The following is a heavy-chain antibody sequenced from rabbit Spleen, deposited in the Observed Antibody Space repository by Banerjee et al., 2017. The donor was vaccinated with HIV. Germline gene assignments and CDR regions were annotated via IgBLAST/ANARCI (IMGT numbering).Heavy chain of an antibody. J-gene: IGHJ6*01. CDR2: IYGGNIDYT. CDR1: GFSFSSGYW. V-gene: IGHV1S40*01. D-gene: IGHD4-1*01. CDR3: ARDLTDAIGWNFGW. Sequence: QSLEESGGDLVKPGASLTLTCTASGFSFSSGYWMCWVRQAPGKGLEWITCIYGGNIDYTHYANWAKGRFTISKTSSTTVTLQMTSLTAADTATYFCARDLTDAIGWNFGWWGPGTLVTVS.